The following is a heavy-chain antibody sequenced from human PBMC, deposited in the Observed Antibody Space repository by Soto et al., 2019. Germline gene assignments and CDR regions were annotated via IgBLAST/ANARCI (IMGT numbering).Heavy chain of an antibody. J-gene: IGHJ5*02. CDR2: IIPIFGTA. CDR1: GGTFSSYA. V-gene: IGHV1-69*01. Sequence: QVQLVQSGAEVKKPGSSVKVSCKASGGTFSSYAISWVRQAPGQGLEWMGGIIPIFGTANYAQKFQGRVTSTADESTSTAYMELSSLRSEDTAVYYCARDGGDCSGGSCYSRYNWFDPWGQGTLVTVSS. CDR3: ARDGGDCSGGSCYSRYNWFDP. D-gene: IGHD2-15*01.